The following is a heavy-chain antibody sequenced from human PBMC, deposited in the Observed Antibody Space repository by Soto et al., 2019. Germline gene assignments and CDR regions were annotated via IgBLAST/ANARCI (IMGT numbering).Heavy chain of an antibody. CDR1: GGSISNYY. CDR2: IYYSGNT. J-gene: IGHJ3*02. D-gene: IGHD3-10*01. V-gene: IGHV4-59*01. CDR3: ARVRQGTAGAFDI. Sequence: SLTCTVSGGSISNYYWSWIRQPPGEGLEWIGDIYYSGNTNYRPSLKSRITMSVDTSKNQFSLKVRSVTAADTAVYYCARVRQGTAGAFDIWGQGTMVTVSS.